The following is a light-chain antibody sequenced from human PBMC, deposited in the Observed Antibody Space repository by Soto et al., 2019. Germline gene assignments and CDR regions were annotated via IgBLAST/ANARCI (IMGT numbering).Light chain of an antibody. CDR2: DAS. J-gene: IGKJ4*01. V-gene: IGKV3D-15*01. CDR1: QSVGSK. Sequence: EILMTQSPPTLSVAPGERATLSCRASQSVGSKLAWYQQRPGQAPRLLIYDASNRATGIPARFSGSGSGTEFSLTISSLQSEDFAVYSCQQYGDWPGAFGGGTKVDIK. CDR3: QQYGDWPGA.